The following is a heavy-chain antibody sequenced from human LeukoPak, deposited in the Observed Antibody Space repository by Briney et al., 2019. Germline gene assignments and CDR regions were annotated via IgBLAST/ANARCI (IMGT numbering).Heavy chain of an antibody. CDR3: ARVTVYAIFDAFDI. CDR2: ISSSSSYI. Sequence: GGSLRLSCAASGFTFSSYSMNWVRQAPGKGLEWVSSISSSSSYIYYADSMKGRFTISRDNAKNSLYLQMNSLRAEDTAVYYCARVTVYAIFDAFDIWGQGTMVTVSS. V-gene: IGHV3-21*01. J-gene: IGHJ3*02. CDR1: GFTFSSYS. D-gene: IGHD2-8*01.